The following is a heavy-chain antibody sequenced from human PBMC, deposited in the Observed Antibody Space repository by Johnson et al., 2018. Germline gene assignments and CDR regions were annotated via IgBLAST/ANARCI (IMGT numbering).Heavy chain of an antibody. J-gene: IGHJ6*03. CDR1: GFTFSSYG. D-gene: IGHD2-15*01. CDR2: ISYDGSNK. V-gene: IGHV3-30*18. Sequence: QVQLVQSGGGVVQXGRSLRLSCAASGFTFSSYGMHWVRQAPGKGLEWVAVISYDGSNKYYADSVKGRFTISRDNSKNTLYLQINSLRAEDTAVYYCAKDGREVVAAKDYYYYYYMDVWGKGTTVTVSS. CDR3: AKDGREVVAAKDYYYYYYMDV.